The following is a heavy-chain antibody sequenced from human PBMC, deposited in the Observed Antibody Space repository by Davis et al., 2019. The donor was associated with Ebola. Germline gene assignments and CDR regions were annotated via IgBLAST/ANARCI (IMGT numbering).Heavy chain of an antibody. CDR3: AREGRYSGNYPLDY. CDR2: INAGNGNT. V-gene: IGHV1-3*01. D-gene: IGHD1-26*01. J-gene: IGHJ4*02. CDR1: GYTFTSYA. Sequence: ASVKVSCKASGYTFTSYAMHWVRQAPGQRLEWMGWINAGNGNTKYSQKFQGRVTITRDTSASTAYMELSRLRSDDTAVYYCAREGRYSGNYPLDYWGQGTLVTVSS.